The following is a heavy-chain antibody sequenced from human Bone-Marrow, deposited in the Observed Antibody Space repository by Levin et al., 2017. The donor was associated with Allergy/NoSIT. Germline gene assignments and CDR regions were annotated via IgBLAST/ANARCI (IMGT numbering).Heavy chain of an antibody. D-gene: IGHD2-2*01. Sequence: GESLKISCSVSGFTVSDNYMSWLRQAPGKGLEWVSIMYSGGSTYYADSVKGRFTISRDNSKNTLSLQMNGLRVEDTAVYYCASVSRASWRAFDIWGQGTMVTVSS. CDR2: MYSGGST. J-gene: IGHJ3*02. V-gene: IGHV3-53*01. CDR1: GFTVSDNY. CDR3: ASVSRASWRAFDI.